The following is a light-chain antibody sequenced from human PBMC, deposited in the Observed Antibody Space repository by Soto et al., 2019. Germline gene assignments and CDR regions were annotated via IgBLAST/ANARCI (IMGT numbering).Light chain of an antibody. J-gene: IGLJ2*01. Sequence: QSALTQSPSASGSPGQSVTISCTGTSSDVGGYNYVSWYQQHPGKAPQLMIYEVTKRPSGVPDRFSGSKSGNTASLTVSGLQTEDEADYYCSSYAGSNNFVVFGGGTKVTVL. CDR3: SSYAGSNNFVV. CDR2: EVT. V-gene: IGLV2-8*01. CDR1: SSDVGGYNY.